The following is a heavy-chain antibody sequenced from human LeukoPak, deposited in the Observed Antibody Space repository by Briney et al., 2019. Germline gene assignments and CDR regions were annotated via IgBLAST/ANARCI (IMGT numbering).Heavy chain of an antibody. J-gene: IGHJ5*02. CDR2: IWYDGSNK. Sequence: GRSLRLSCAASGFTFSSYGMHWVRQAPGKGLEWVAVIWYDGSNKYYADSVKGRFTISRDNSKNTLYLQMNSLRAEDTAVYYCARRYRGDSSNWDWFDPWGQGTLVTVSS. CDR3: ARRYRGDSSNWDWFDP. V-gene: IGHV3-33*01. D-gene: IGHD3-22*01. CDR1: GFTFSSYG.